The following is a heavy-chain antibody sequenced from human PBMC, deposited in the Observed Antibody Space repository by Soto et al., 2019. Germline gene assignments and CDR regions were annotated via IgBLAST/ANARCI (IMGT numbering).Heavy chain of an antibody. CDR3: ARWGGVCTNGVCYNNWFDP. V-gene: IGHV1-3*01. Sequence: ASVKVSCKASGYTFTSYAMHWVRQAPGQRLEWMGWINAGNGNTKYSQKFQGRVTITRDTSASTAYMELSSLRSEDTAVYYCARWGGVCTNGVCYNNWFDPWRQRTLVTVSS. CDR2: INAGNGNT. D-gene: IGHD2-8*01. J-gene: IGHJ5*02. CDR1: GYTFTSYA.